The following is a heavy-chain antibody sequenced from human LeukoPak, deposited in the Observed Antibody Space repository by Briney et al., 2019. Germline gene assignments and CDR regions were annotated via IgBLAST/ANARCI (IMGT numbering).Heavy chain of an antibody. CDR2: IYYSGST. Sequence: PSETLSLTCTVSGGSISSYYWSWIRQPPGKGLEWSGYIYYSGSTHYNPSLKSRVTISVDTSKNQFSLKLSSVTAADTAVYYCARGAGGSLFDYWGQGTLVTVSS. J-gene: IGHJ4*02. V-gene: IGHV4-59*01. CDR1: GGSISSYY. D-gene: IGHD3-16*01. CDR3: ARGAGGSLFDY.